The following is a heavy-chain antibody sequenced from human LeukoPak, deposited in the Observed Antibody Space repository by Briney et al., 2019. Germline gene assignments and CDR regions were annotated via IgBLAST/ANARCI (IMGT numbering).Heavy chain of an antibody. V-gene: IGHV1-8*03. CDR2: ISPNSGDR. D-gene: IGHD6-25*01. CDR3: ARTTSFTASGYDY. CDR1: GYTFTTYH. Sequence: ASVKVSCRASGYTFTTYHINWVRQATGQGLEWMGWISPNSGDRGYAQKFQGRVTITTDTSIGTAYMELSSLRSEDTAVYFCARTTSFTASGYDYWGQGTLVTVSS. J-gene: IGHJ4*02.